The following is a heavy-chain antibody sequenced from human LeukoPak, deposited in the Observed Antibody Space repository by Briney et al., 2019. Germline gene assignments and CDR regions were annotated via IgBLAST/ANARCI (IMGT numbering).Heavy chain of an antibody. D-gene: IGHD6-19*01. J-gene: IGHJ4*02. CDR2: INPNSGGT. CDR1: GYTFTGYY. Sequence: VASVKVSCKASGYTFTGYYMHWVRQAPGQGLEWMGWINPNSGGTNYAQKFQGWVTVTRDTSISTAYMELSRLRSDDTAVYYCARGDSSGWYGDYWGQGTLVTVSS. V-gene: IGHV1-2*04. CDR3: ARGDSSGWYGDY.